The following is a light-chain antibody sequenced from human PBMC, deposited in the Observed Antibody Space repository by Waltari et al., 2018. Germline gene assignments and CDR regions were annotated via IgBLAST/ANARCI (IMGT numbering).Light chain of an antibody. CDR2: DVS. CDR1: SSDVGGYNY. J-gene: IGLJ2*01. CDR3: SSYTSSSTLVL. V-gene: IGLV2-14*03. Sequence: QSALTQPASVSGSPGQSITISCPGTSSDVGGYNYVSWYQQHPGKAPKPMIYDVSNRPSGVSNRFSGSKSGNTASLTISGLQAEDEADYYCSSYTSSSTLVLFGGGTKLTVL.